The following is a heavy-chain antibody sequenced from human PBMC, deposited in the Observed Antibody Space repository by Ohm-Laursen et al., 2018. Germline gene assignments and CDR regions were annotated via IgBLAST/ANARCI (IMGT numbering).Heavy chain of an antibody. D-gene: IGHD6-6*01. V-gene: IGHV4-38-2*02. CDR3: ARDRSSSGLDP. CDR2: IYHSGST. CDR1: GYSISSGYY. J-gene: IGHJ5*02. Sequence: TLSLTWAVSGYSISSGYYWGWIRQPPGKGLEWIGSIYHSGSTYYNPSLKSRVTISVDTSKNQFSLKLSSVTAADTAVYYCARDRSSSGLDPWGQGTLVTVSS.